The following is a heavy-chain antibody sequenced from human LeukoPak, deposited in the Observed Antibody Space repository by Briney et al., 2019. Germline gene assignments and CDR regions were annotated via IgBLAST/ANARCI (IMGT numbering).Heavy chain of an antibody. D-gene: IGHD3-22*01. CDR2: ISSSGNSM. J-gene: IGHJ1*01. Sequence: AGGSLRLSCAVSGISFSDYYMSWIRQAPGKGLEWVSYISSSGNSMYYADSVKGRFTISRDNAQNSLYLQMNSLRAEDTAVYYCARGKYDSSPFLQHRGQGTLVTVSS. CDR1: GISFSDYY. CDR3: ARGKYDSSPFLQH. V-gene: IGHV3-11*01.